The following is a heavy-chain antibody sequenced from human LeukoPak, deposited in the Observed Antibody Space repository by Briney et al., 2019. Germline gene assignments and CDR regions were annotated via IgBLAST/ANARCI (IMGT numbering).Heavy chain of an antibody. CDR1: VYTFTSYA. D-gene: IGHD6-13*01. V-gene: IGHV7-4-1*02. J-gene: IGHJ5*02. CDR3: ARDGRIAAAGWGFDP. CDR2: INTNTGNP. Sequence: GASVKVSCKASVYTFTSYAMNWVRQAPGQGLEWMGWINTNTGNPTYAQGFTGRFVFSLDTSVSTAYLQISSLKAEDTAVYYCARDGRIAAAGWGFDPWGQGTLVTVSS.